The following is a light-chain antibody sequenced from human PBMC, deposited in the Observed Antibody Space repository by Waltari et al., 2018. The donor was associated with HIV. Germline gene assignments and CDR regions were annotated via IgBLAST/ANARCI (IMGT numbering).Light chain of an antibody. J-gene: IGKJ1*01. CDR1: QDIGRW. V-gene: IGKV1-5*03. CDR3: QQYSFSSRT. Sequence: DIQMTQSPSTLSASVGDSVSITCRAGQDIGRWLAWYQQKSGNAPKRIIFRASNLQDGVPSRFSGSGSGTEFTLTISSLEPDDFATYYCQQYSFSSRTFGQGTRVEI. CDR2: RAS.